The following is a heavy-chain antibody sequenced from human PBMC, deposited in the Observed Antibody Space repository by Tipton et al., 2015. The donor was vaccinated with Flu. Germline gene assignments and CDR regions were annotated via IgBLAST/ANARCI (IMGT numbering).Heavy chain of an antibody. J-gene: IGHJ4*02. CDR3: ARAKDYYDSSGYYPYYFDY. CDR2: TYYRSKWYN. D-gene: IGHD3-22*01. V-gene: IGHV6-1*01. Sequence: LVKPTQTLSLTCAISGDSVSSNSAAWNWIRQSPSRGLEWLGRTYYRSKWYNDYAVSVKSRITINPDTSKNQFSLQLNSVTPEDTAVYYCARAKDYYDSSGYYPYYFDYWGQGTLVPVSS. CDR1: GDSVSSNSAA.